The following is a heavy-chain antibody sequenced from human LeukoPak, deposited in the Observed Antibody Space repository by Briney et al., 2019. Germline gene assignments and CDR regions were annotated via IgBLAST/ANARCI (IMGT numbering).Heavy chain of an antibody. D-gene: IGHD6-19*01. V-gene: IGHV1-2*02. CDR2: INPNNGGT. Sequence: ASVKVSCKASAYTFSAYYMHWVRQAPGQGLELMGWINPNNGGTNYAQKFQGRVTMTTDTSISTAYMELSRLRSDDTAIYYCADEFGLKWLADWGQGTLVTVSS. J-gene: IGHJ4*02. CDR3: ADEFGLKWLAD. CDR1: AYTFSAYY.